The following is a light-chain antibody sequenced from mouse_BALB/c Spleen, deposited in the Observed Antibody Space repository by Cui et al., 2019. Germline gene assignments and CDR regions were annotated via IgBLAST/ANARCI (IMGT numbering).Light chain of an antibody. CDR1: QNIYSY. Sequence: DLQMTQSPASLSASVGETVTITCRASQNIYSYLAWYQQKQGKSPQLLVYNAKTLAEGVPSRFSGSGSGTQFSLKISSLQPEDFGSYYCQQYDGTPHTFGAGTKLELK. J-gene: IGKJ5*01. CDR2: NAK. CDR3: QQYDGTPHT. V-gene: IGKV12-44*01.